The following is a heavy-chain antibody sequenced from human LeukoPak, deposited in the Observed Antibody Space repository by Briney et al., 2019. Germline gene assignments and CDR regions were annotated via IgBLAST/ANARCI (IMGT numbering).Heavy chain of an antibody. J-gene: IGHJ3*02. CDR2: ISSSGSTI. V-gene: IGHV3-48*03. Sequence: GGSLRLSCAASGFTFSSYEMNWVRQAPGKGLEWVSYISSSGSTIYYADSVKGRFTISRDNSKNTLYLQMNSLRAEDTAVYYCAKDGYSSGWYVRAFDIWGQGTMVTVSS. CDR1: GFTFSSYE. D-gene: IGHD6-19*01. CDR3: AKDGYSSGWYVRAFDI.